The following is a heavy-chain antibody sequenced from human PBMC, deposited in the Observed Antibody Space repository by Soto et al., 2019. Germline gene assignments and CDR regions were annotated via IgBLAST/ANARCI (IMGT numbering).Heavy chain of an antibody. Sequence: GESLKISCKGSGYSFTSYWISWVRQMPGKGLEWMGSIDPSDSYTNYSPSFQGHVTISADKSISTAYLQWSSLKASDTAMYYCATLRVGFGQLLTYWGQGTLGTVSS. J-gene: IGHJ4*02. D-gene: IGHD3-10*01. CDR3: ATLRVGFGQLLTY. CDR1: GYSFTSYW. V-gene: IGHV5-10-1*01. CDR2: IDPSDSYT.